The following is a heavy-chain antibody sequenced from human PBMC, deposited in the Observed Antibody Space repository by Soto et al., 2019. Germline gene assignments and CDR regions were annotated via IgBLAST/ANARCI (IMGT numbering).Heavy chain of an antibody. Sequence: GGSLRLSCAPSGFTFSRYDMHWARQATGKGLEWVSALGTAGDTYYPGSVKGRFTISRDNSKNTLYLQMNSLRAEDTAVYYCAKVLVRLAPDSSSSWFDPWGQVTRVTVRS. V-gene: IGHV3-13*01. D-gene: IGHD6-19*01. CDR2: LGTAGDT. CDR3: AKVLVRLAPDSSSSWFDP. CDR1: GFTFSRYD. J-gene: IGHJ5*02.